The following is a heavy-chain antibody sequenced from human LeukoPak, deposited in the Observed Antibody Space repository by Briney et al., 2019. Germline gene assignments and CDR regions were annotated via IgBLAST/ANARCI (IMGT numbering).Heavy chain of an antibody. CDR2: IRYDGSNK. V-gene: IGHV3-30*02. CDR3: AKDRSSSWYGDYFGY. D-gene: IGHD6-13*01. CDR1: GFTFSSYG. J-gene: IGHJ4*02. Sequence: PGGSLRLSCAASGFTFSSYGMHWVRQAPGKGLEWVAFIRYDGSNKYYADSVKGRFTISRDNSRNTLYLQMNSLRAEDTAVYYCAKDRSSSWYGDYFGYWGQGTLVTVSS.